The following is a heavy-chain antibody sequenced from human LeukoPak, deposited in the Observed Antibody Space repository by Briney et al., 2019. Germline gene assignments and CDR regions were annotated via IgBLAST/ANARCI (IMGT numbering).Heavy chain of an antibody. D-gene: IGHD1-1*01. Sequence: ASVKVSCKASGYTFTSYYMHWVRQAPGQGLEWMGIINPSGGSTSYVQKFQGRVTMTRDMSTSTVYMELSSLGSEDTAVYYCAREEGTAHEPTEAGPMDVWGKGTTVTVSS. V-gene: IGHV1-46*01. CDR3: AREEGTAHEPTEAGPMDV. CDR1: GYTFTSYY. J-gene: IGHJ6*03. CDR2: INPSGGST.